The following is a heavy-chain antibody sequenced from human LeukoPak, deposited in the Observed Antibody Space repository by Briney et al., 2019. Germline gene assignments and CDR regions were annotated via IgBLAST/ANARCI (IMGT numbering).Heavy chain of an antibody. CDR3: ARGSALLWFGELFPDNWFDP. D-gene: IGHD3-10*01. CDR1: GYTFTGYY. J-gene: IGHJ5*02. Sequence: ASVKVSCKASGYTFTGYYMHWVRQAPGQGLEWMGWINPNSGGTNYAQKFQGRVTMTRDTSISTAYMELSRLRSDDTAVYYCARGSALLWFGELFPDNWFDPWGQGTLVTVSS. CDR2: INPNSGGT. V-gene: IGHV1-2*02.